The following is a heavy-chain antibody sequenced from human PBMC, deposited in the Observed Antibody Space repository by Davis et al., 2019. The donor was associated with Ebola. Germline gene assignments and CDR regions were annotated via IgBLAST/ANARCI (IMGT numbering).Heavy chain of an antibody. J-gene: IGHJ4*02. Sequence: PGGSLRLSCAASGFLFSDHAMHWVRQPPGKGLEWVAVIWYDGTNEYYADSVKGRFTISRDSSRDPLYLQMNGLRVEDTAFYYCAKQKNSYGSGSHDYWGQGTLVTVSS. CDR1: GFLFSDHA. CDR3: AKQKNSYGSGSHDY. D-gene: IGHD3-10*01. CDR2: IWYDGTNE. V-gene: IGHV3-33*08.